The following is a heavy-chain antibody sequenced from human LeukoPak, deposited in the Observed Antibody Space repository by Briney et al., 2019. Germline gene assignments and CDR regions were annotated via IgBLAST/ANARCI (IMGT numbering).Heavy chain of an antibody. J-gene: IGHJ4*02. Sequence: GGSLRLSCAASGFIFSNYAMSWVRQAPGKGLEWVSAISGSGGSTYYADSVKGRFTISRDNSKNTLYLQMNSLRAEDTAVYYCAKDPEEVGATLTVDYWGQGTLVTVSS. CDR1: GFIFSNYA. D-gene: IGHD1-26*01. V-gene: IGHV3-23*01. CDR2: ISGSGGST. CDR3: AKDPEEVGATLTVDY.